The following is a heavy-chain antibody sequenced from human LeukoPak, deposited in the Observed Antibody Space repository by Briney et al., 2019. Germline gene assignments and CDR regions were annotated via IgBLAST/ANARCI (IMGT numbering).Heavy chain of an antibody. D-gene: IGHD6-13*01. CDR1: GYTFTSNY. Sequence: GASVKVSCKASGYTFTSNYIHWVRQAPGQGLEWMGMIYPRDGSTSYAQKFQGRVTMTRDTSTSTVYMELSSLRSEDTAVYYCARVQGYSSSCFDPWGQGTLVTVSS. CDR3: ARVQGYSSSCFDP. CDR2: IYPRDGST. J-gene: IGHJ5*02. V-gene: IGHV1-46*01.